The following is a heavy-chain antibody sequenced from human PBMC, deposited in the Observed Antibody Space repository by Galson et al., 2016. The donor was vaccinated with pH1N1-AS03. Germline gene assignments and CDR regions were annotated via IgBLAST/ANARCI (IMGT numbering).Heavy chain of an antibody. CDR3: AKDRVYNDAQWVFDC. CDR1: GFRLTSIA. D-gene: IGHD5-24*01. CDR2: VVTNGDT. Sequence: SLRLSCAASGFRLTSIAMSWVRQAPGKGLEWVSGVVTNGDTYFADSVKGRFSISKDVSKNTMYLQMDSLGVEDTAIYYCAKDRVYNDAQWVFDCWGQGNPVTVAS. J-gene: IGHJ4*02. V-gene: IGHV3-23*01.